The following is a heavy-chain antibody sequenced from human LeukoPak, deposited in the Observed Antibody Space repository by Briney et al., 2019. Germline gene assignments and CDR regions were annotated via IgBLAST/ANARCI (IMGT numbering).Heavy chain of an antibody. J-gene: IGHJ1*01. D-gene: IGHD3-22*01. CDR2: IYYSGST. V-gene: IGHV4-59*01. Sequence: SEPLSLTCTVPGGSISSYYWSWIRHPPGKGLEWIVYIYYSGSTNYNPSLKSRVTISVDMSKNQFSLKLSSVTAADTAVYYCARGGGVLHYYDSSGSLLAFFQHWGQGTLVTVSS. CDR3: ARGGGVLHYYDSSGSLLAFFQH. CDR1: GGSISSYY.